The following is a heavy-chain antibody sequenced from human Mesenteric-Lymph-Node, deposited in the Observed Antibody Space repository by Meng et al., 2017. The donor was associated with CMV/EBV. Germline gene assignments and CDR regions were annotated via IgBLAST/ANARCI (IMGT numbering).Heavy chain of an antibody. D-gene: IGHD2-2*01. J-gene: IGHJ6*02. CDR1: GGSFSGYY. CDR2: INHSGST. Sequence: SETLSLTCAVYGGSFSGYYWSWFRQPPGKGLEWIGEINHSGSTNYNPSLKSRVTISVDTSKNQFSLKLSSVTAADTAVYYCARDVRGYCSSTSCLSYYYYGMDVWGQGTTVTVSS. CDR3: ARDVRGYCSSTSCLSYYYYGMDV. V-gene: IGHV4-34*01.